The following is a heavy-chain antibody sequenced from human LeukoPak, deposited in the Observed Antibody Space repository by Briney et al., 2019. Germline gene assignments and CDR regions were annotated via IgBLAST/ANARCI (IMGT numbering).Heavy chain of an antibody. CDR2: INQDESRK. CDR3: AKLMRDVTIYDF. CDR1: GFTFSRFW. V-gene: IGHV3-7*03. D-gene: IGHD3/OR15-3a*01. J-gene: IGHJ2*01. Sequence: GWSLRLSCAASGFTFSRFWMSWVRQAPGKVLEWVASINQDESRKHYSDSVRGRFTISRDNTRNSLFLHMDYLSVDETAIYYCAKLMRDVTIYDFWGRGALVTVSS.